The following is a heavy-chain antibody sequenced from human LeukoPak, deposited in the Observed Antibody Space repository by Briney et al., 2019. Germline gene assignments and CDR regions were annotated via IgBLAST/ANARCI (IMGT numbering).Heavy chain of an antibody. V-gene: IGHV3-11*01. CDR3: ARVEFDYYDSSGPRAYYYGMDV. Sequence: GGSLRLSCAASGFTFSDYYMSWIRQAPWKGLEWVSYISSSGSTIYYADSVKGRFTISRDNAKNSLYLQMNSLRAEDTAVYYCARVEFDYYDSSGPRAYYYGMDVWGQGTTVTVSS. CDR1: GFTFSDYY. J-gene: IGHJ6*02. D-gene: IGHD3-22*01. CDR2: ISSSGSTI.